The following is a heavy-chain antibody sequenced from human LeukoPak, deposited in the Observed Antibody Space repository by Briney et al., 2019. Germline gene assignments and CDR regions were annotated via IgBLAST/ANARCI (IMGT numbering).Heavy chain of an antibody. CDR3: ARGRYYYDSSGYYDAFDI. V-gene: IGHV3-23*01. D-gene: IGHD3-22*01. CDR1: GFTFTRHA. Sequence: GGSLRLSCAASGFTFTRHAMGWVRQAPGKGLEWVSVISGSGGSTYYADSVKGRFTISRDNAKNSLYLQMNSLRAEDTAVYYCARGRYYYDSSGYYDAFDIWGQGTMVTVSS. CDR2: ISGSGGST. J-gene: IGHJ3*02.